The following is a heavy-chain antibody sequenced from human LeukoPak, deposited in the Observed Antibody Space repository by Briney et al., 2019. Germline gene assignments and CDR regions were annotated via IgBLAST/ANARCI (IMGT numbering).Heavy chain of an antibody. J-gene: IGHJ4*02. D-gene: IGHD5-24*01. V-gene: IGHV3-23*01. Sequence: GGSLRLSCAASGFTFSSYAMSWVRQAPGKGLECISVISGSGSSTYYADSVKGRFTISRDNSKNTLYLQMNSQRAEDTAVYYCARDLEMATIPVGVGDYWGQGTLVTVSS. CDR3: ARDLEMATIPVGVGDY. CDR2: ISGSGSST. CDR1: GFTFSSYA.